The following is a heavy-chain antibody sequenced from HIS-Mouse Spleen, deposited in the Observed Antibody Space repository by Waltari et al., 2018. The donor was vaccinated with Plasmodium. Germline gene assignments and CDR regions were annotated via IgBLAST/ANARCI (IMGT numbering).Heavy chain of an antibody. Sequence: QVQLVQSGAEVKKPGASVKVSCKASGYTFTGYYMHWVRQAPGQGLGWMGWSNPNSGGTNYAQKFQGRVTMTRETSISTAYMELSRLRSDDTAVYYCARVLGYKAAAGTFVEYFQHWGQGTLVTVSS. D-gene: IGHD6-13*01. CDR3: ARVLGYKAAAGTFVEYFQH. CDR1: GYTFTGYY. CDR2: SNPNSGGT. V-gene: IGHV1-2*02. J-gene: IGHJ1*01.